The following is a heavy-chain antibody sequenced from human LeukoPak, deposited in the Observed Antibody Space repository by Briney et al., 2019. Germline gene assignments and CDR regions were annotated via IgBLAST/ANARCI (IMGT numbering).Heavy chain of an antibody. V-gene: IGHV1-69*06. CDR2: IIPIFGTA. CDR1: GGTFSSYA. J-gene: IGHJ4*02. CDR3: ARENPAGDPFDY. D-gene: IGHD4-17*01. Sequence: GSSVKVSCKASGGTFSSYAISWVRQAPGQGLEWMGGIIPIFGTANYAQKFQGRVTITADKSTSTAYMELSSLRSEDTAVYYCARENPAGDPFDYWGQGTPVTVSS.